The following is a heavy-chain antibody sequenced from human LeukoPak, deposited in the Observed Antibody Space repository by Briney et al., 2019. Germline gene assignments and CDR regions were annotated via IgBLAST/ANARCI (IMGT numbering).Heavy chain of an antibody. V-gene: IGHV1-2*02. CDR1: GYTFTSYY. D-gene: IGHD2-2*01. J-gene: IGHJ4*02. CDR2: INPNSGDT. CDR3: ARANPPYCSSTTCLFDY. Sequence: ASVKVSCKASGYTFTSYYLHWVRQAPGQGLEWMGWINPNSGDTNYTQKFQGRVTMTRDTSISTAHMELSRLRSDDTAVYYCARANPPYCSSTTCLFDYWGQGTLVTVSS.